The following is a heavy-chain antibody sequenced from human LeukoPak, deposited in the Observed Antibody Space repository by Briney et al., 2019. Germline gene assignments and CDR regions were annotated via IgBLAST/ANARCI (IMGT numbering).Heavy chain of an antibody. V-gene: IGHV4-59*01. Sequence: SETLSLTCTVSGGSISSYCWSWIRQPPGKGLEWIGYIYYSGSTNYNPSLKSRVTISVDTSKNQFSLKLSSVTAADTAVYYCARAPRGELLPDYYYYYGMDVWGQGTTVTVSS. D-gene: IGHD3-10*01. CDR1: GGSISSYC. CDR3: ARAPRGELLPDYYYYYGMDV. J-gene: IGHJ6*02. CDR2: IYYSGST.